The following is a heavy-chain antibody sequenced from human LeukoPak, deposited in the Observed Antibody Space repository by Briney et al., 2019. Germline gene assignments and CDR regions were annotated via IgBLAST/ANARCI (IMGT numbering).Heavy chain of an antibody. D-gene: IGHD2-2*01. CDR2: IKKDGSEK. V-gene: IGHV3-7*01. CDR3: ARGRRVPAAMGNWFDP. Sequence: GGSLRLSCAASGFTFSSYWMSWVRQAPGKGLEWVANIKKDGSEKYLVDSVKGRFTISRDNAKNSLYLQMNSLRGEDTAVYYCARGRRVPAAMGNWFDPWGQGTLVTVSS. J-gene: IGHJ5*02. CDR1: GFTFSSYW.